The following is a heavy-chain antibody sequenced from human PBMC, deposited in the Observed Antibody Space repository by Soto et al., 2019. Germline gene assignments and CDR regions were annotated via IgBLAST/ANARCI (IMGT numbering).Heavy chain of an antibody. Sequence: GGSLRLSCAASGFTFSSYSMNWVRQAPGKGLEWVSSISSSSSYIYYADSVKGRFTISRDNAKNSLYLQMNSLRAEDTAVYYCTLRYFDWWLAFDIWGQGTMVTVSS. CDR2: ISSSSSYI. CDR1: GFTFSSYS. J-gene: IGHJ3*02. V-gene: IGHV3-21*04. CDR3: TLRYFDWWLAFDI. D-gene: IGHD3-9*01.